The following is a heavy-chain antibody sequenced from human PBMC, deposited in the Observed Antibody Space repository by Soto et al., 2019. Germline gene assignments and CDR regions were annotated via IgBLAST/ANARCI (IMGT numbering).Heavy chain of an antibody. Sequence: EVQLVESGGDLVQPGGSLRLSCTAFGFTFSHYEMNWVRQAPGKGLEFVSYISANGNTVYHGDSVRGRFTVSRDNAKNSLYLQMNSLGAEDTAVYYCARLSRDNYRPGDLWGQGTLVTVSS. CDR1: GFTFSHYE. D-gene: IGHD3-10*01. J-gene: IGHJ5*02. CDR3: ARLSRDNYRPGDL. CDR2: ISANGNTV. V-gene: IGHV3-48*03.